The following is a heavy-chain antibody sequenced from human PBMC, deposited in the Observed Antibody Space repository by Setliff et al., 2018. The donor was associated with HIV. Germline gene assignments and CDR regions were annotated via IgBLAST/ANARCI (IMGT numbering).Heavy chain of an antibody. D-gene: IGHD3-10*01. V-gene: IGHV4-61*02. Sequence: SETLSLTCTVSGGSVSSGSHYWSWIRQPAGKGLEWIGRIYISGSTDYNPSLKSRVTISLDTSRNQFSLNLSSVTAADTAVYYCARENYGSGSLGVFDPWGQGTLVTVSS. J-gene: IGHJ5*02. CDR3: ARENYGSGSLGVFDP. CDR2: IYISGST. CDR1: GGSVSSGSHY.